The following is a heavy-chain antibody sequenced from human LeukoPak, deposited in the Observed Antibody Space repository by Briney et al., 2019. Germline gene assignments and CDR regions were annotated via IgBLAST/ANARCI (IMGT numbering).Heavy chain of an antibody. Sequence: GGSLRLSCAASGFTFSSYAMHWVRQAPGKGLEWAARITYDGSNKYYADSVKGRFTISRDNSKDTLFLQMNSLRAEDTAVYYCARDPNGDYIGAFDMWGPGTMVTVSS. CDR2: ITYDGSNK. CDR3: ARDPNGDYIGAFDM. J-gene: IGHJ3*02. CDR1: GFTFSSYA. V-gene: IGHV3-30*07. D-gene: IGHD4-17*01.